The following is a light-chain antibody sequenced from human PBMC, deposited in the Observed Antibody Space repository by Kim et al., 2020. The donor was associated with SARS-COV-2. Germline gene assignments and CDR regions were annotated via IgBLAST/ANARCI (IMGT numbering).Light chain of an antibody. J-gene: IGKJ4*01. V-gene: IGKV3-15*01. CDR3: QQYNDWPLT. Sequence: VSPGERATLSCRASQSVSSKLDWYQQKPGQTPRLLIYGASTRATGIPARFSGSVSGTEFTLTISSLQSEDFAVYYCQQYNDWPLTFGGGTKVDIK. CDR2: GAS. CDR1: QSVSSK.